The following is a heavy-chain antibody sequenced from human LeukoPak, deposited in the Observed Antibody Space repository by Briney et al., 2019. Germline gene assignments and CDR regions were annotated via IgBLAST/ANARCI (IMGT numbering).Heavy chain of an antibody. CDR2: INHSGST. CDR3: ARGPIAVAGLDY. V-gene: IGHV4-34*01. D-gene: IGHD6-19*01. Sequence: GSLRLSCAASIFTFSSYGMSWIRQPPGKGLEWIGEINHSGSTNYNPSLKSRVTISVDTSKNQFSLKLSSVTAADTAVYYCARGPIAVAGLDYWGQGTLVTVSS. CDR1: IFTFSSYG. J-gene: IGHJ4*02.